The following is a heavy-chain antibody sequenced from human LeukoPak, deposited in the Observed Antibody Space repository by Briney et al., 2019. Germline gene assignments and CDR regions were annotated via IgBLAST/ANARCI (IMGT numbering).Heavy chain of an antibody. CDR3: AKDQGDLFDY. D-gene: IGHD2-21*02. CDR1: GFTFSTYA. J-gene: IGHJ4*02. V-gene: IGHV3-30*04. CDR2: ISYDGSNK. Sequence: GGSLRLSCTASGFTFSTYAMHWVRQAPGKGLEWVAVISYDGSNKYYADSVKGRFTISRDNSKNTLYLQMNSLRAEDTAVYYCAKDQGDLFDYWGQGTLVTVSS.